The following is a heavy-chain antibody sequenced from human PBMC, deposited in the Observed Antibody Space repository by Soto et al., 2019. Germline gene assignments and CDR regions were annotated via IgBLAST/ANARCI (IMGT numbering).Heavy chain of an antibody. CDR2: ISAYNGNT. CDR1: GYTFTSYG. Sequence: ASVKVSCKASGYTFTSYGISWVRQAPGQGLEWMGWISAYNGNTNYAQKLQGRVTMTTDTSTSTAYMELRSLRSDDTAVYYCARDPGIAAAGPQPYFDYWGQGTLVTVS. V-gene: IGHV1-18*01. CDR3: ARDPGIAAAGPQPYFDY. J-gene: IGHJ4*02. D-gene: IGHD6-13*01.